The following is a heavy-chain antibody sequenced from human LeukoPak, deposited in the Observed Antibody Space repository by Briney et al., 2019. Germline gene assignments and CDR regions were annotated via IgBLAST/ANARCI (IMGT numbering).Heavy chain of an antibody. V-gene: IGHV4-38-2*01. CDR3: ARQACSGGSCYYHYYYYMDV. Sequence: SETLSLTCAVSGYSISSGYYWGWIRQPPGKGLEWIGSIYHSGSTYYNPSLKSRVTVSVDTSKNQFSLKLSSVTAADTAVYYCARQACSGGSCYYHYYYYMDVWAKGPRSPSP. J-gene: IGHJ6*03. CDR2: IYHSGST. D-gene: IGHD2-15*01. CDR1: GYSISSGYY.